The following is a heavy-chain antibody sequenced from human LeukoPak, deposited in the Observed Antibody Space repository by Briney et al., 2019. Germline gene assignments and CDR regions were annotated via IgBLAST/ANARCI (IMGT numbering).Heavy chain of an antibody. CDR3: ARGSWCSYTNRMLRPFDY. D-gene: IGHD2-8*02. CDR1: GGSISDYY. J-gene: IGHJ4*02. Sequence: KPSETLSLTCSISGGSISDYYWNWIRQPPGKGLEWIGYIYYSGSTTYNPSLKSRVTMSVDTSKNQFSLRLSSVTAADTAVYYCARGSWCSYTNRMLRPFDYWGQGSLVTVSS. V-gene: IGHV4-59*01. CDR2: IYYSGST.